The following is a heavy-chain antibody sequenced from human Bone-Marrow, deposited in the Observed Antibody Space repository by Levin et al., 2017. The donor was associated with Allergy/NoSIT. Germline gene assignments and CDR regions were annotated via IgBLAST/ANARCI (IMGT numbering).Heavy chain of an antibody. V-gene: IGHV3-15*01. J-gene: IGHJ4*02. CDR3: TTGPTRYYLGSGSYFDN. CDR2: IKSKPDGGTT. D-gene: IGHD3-10*01. Sequence: LSLTCAASGFTFSDAWMSWVRQAPGKGLEWVGRIKSKPDGGTTDYAAPVKGRFTISRDDSKDTLYPQMNSLRTEDTAVYYCTTGPTRYYLGSGSYFDNWGQGILVTVSS. CDR1: GFTFSDAW.